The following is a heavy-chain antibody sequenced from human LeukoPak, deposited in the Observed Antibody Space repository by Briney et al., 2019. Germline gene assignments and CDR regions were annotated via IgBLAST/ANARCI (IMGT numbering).Heavy chain of an antibody. CDR2: ISGSGGST. Sequence: PGGSLRLSCAASGFTFSSYAMTWVRQAPGKGLEWVSAISGSGGSTYYADSVRGRFTISRDNSKNTVYLQMNSLRAEDTAVYYCAKGPLVRYAGSYFFDYWGQGTLVTVSS. CDR1: GFTFSSYA. J-gene: IGHJ4*02. D-gene: IGHD3-10*02. CDR3: AKGPLVRYAGSYFFDY. V-gene: IGHV3-23*01.